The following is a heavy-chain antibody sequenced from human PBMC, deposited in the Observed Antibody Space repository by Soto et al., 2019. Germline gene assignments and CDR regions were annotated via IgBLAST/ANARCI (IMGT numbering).Heavy chain of an antibody. V-gene: IGHV1-69*01. Sequence: QVQLVQSGAEVKKPGSSVKVSCKASGGTFSSYAISWVRQAPGQGLEWMGGIIPIFGTANYAQKFQGRVTITADDSTSTGYMELSSLRSEATAVYYCAVVPAAKFVNYYGMDVWGQGTTVTVFS. J-gene: IGHJ6*02. CDR3: AVVPAAKFVNYYGMDV. CDR1: GGTFSSYA. CDR2: IIPIFGTA. D-gene: IGHD2-2*01.